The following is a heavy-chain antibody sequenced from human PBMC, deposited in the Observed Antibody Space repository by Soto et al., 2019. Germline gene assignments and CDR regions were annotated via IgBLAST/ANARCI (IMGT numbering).Heavy chain of an antibody. CDR3: AKDRSLGYCSGGDCYYYYGMDV. CDR2: VSYDGDKK. J-gene: IGHJ6*02. D-gene: IGHD2-15*01. CDR1: GFTFRNYG. V-gene: IGHV3-30*18. Sequence: QVHLVESGGGVVQPGGSLRLSCEGSGFTFRNYGIHWVRQAPDKGLEWVAVVSYDGDKKYYGDSVKGRFTISRDNSKTSVDLQMNSLRAEDTAVYYCAKDRSLGYCSGGDCYYYYGMDVWGQATTVTVSS.